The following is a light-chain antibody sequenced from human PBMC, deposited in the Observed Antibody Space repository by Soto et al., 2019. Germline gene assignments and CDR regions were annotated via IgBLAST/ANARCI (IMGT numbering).Light chain of an antibody. CDR1: QSVSRN. CDR3: QQYNNWPTWA. V-gene: IGKV3-15*01. Sequence: EIVMTQSPATLSLSPGERATLSCRASQSVSRNIAWYQQKPGQAPRLLIYGASTRAIGIPARFSGSGSGTEFTLTISSRQSEDFAVYYCQQYNNWPTWAFGQGTKVEIK. CDR2: GAS. J-gene: IGKJ1*01.